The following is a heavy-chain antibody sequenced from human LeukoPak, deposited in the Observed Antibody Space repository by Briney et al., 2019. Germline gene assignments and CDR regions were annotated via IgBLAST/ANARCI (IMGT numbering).Heavy chain of an antibody. CDR2: IYYSGST. CDR1: GGSISSYY. D-gene: IGHD1-14*01. Sequence: PSETLSLTCTVSGGSISSYYWSWIRQPPGKGLEWIGYIYYSGSTNYNPSLKSRVTISVDTSKNQFSLKLSSVTAADTAVYYCASVYPTGDYWGQGTLVTVSS. CDR3: ASVYPTGDY. V-gene: IGHV4-59*01. J-gene: IGHJ4*02.